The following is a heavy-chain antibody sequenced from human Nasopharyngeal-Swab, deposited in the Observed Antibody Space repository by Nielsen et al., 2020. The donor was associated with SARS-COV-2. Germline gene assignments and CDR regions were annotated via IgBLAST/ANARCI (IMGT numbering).Heavy chain of an antibody. CDR3: ASSRARHVTYYFDY. J-gene: IGHJ4*02. CDR1: GGTFSSYA. D-gene: IGHD3-16*01. CDR2: IIPIFGTA. V-gene: IGHV1-69*13. Sequence: SVKVSCKASGGTFSSYAISWVRQAPGQGLEWMGGIIPIFGTANYAQKFQGRVTITADESTSTAYMELSSLRSEDTAVYYCASSRARHVTYYFDYWGQGTLVTVSS.